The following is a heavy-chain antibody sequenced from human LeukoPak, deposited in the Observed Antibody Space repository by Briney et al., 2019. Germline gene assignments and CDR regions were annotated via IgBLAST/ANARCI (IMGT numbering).Heavy chain of an antibody. V-gene: IGHV3-21*01. Sequence: GGSLRLSCAASGFTFSNYAMDWVRQAPGKGLEWVSSISSSSSYIYYADSVKGRFTISRDNAKNSLYLQMNSLRAEDTAVYYCARDRGHGDDGEVYWGQGTLVTVSS. CDR3: ARDRGHGDDGEVY. J-gene: IGHJ4*02. CDR2: ISSSSSYI. D-gene: IGHD4-17*01. CDR1: GFTFSNYA.